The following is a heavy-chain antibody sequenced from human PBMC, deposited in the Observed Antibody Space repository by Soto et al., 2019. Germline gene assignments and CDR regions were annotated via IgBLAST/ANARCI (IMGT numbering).Heavy chain of an antibody. CDR2: TYYTSTSKWYS. Sequence: SQTLSLTCAISGDSVSSNSAAWNWIRQSPSRGLEWLGRTYYTSTSKWYSDYAASVKSRVTIEADTSKNQFSLQLSSVTAADTAIFYCARHPGYGFYYFDYWGQGTLVTVSS. CDR1: GDSVSSNSAA. V-gene: IGHV6-1*01. J-gene: IGHJ4*02. CDR3: ARHPGYGFYYFDY. D-gene: IGHD5-18*01.